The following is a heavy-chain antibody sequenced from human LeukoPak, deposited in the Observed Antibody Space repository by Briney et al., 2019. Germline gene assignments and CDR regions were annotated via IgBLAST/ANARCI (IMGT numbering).Heavy chain of an antibody. CDR3: ARVRAYGAFDI. CDR1: GDSISSYY. Sequence: LSLTCTVSGDSISSYYWSWIRQPPGKGLEWVSGLSWNSGSIGYADSVKGRFTISRDNAKNSLYLQMNSLRAEDTAVYYCARVRAYGAFDIWGQGTMVTVSS. CDR2: LSWNSGSI. J-gene: IGHJ3*02. D-gene: IGHD3-10*01. V-gene: IGHV3-9*01.